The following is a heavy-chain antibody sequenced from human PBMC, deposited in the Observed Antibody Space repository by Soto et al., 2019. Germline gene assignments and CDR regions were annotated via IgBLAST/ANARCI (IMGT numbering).Heavy chain of an antibody. CDR3: ARRSTVTTWGYGMDV. J-gene: IGHJ6*02. Sequence: PGESLKISCKGSGYSFTSYWIGWVRQMPGKGLEWMGIIYPGDSDTRYSPSFQGQVTISADKSISTAYLQWSSLKASDTAMYYCARRSTVTTWGYGMDVWGQGTTVTVSS. V-gene: IGHV5-51*01. CDR1: GYSFTSYW. D-gene: IGHD4-17*01. CDR2: IYPGDSDT.